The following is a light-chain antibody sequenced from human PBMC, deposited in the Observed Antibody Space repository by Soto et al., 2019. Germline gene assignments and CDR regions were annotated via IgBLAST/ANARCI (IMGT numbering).Light chain of an antibody. CDR1: SSDVGGYDL. Sequence: QSVLTQPASVSGSPGQSITISCTGTSSDVGGYDLVSWYQQHPGKAPKLLIYDVSRRPSGVSNRFSGAKSGNTASLTISGLQTEDEADYYCSSYTSSSTPYVFGTGTKVTVL. V-gene: IGLV2-14*01. CDR3: SSYTSSSTPYV. CDR2: DVS. J-gene: IGLJ1*01.